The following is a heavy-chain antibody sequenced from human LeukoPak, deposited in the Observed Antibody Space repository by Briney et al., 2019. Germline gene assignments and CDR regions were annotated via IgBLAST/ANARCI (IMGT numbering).Heavy chain of an antibody. CDR2: INHSGST. CDR1: GGSFSGYY. CDR3: ARAVMAAYAFDI. Sequence: SETLSLTCAVYGGSFSGYYWSWIRQPPGKGLEWIGEINHSGSTNYNPSLKSRVTISVDTSKNQFSLKLSSVTAADTAVYYCARAVMAAYAFDIWGQGTMVAVSS. V-gene: IGHV4-34*01. J-gene: IGHJ3*02. D-gene: IGHD3-16*01.